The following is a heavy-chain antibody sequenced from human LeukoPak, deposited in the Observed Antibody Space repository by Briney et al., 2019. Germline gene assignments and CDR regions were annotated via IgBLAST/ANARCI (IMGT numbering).Heavy chain of an antibody. CDR3: AKDPRNDYYGSGSPYYFDY. CDR1: GFTFSSSA. Sequence: PGGSLRLSCAASGFTFSSSAMSWVRQAPGKGLEWVPTISSSGGRTYNADSVKGRFTISRDNSKTTLYLQMNSLRAEDTAVYYCAKDPRNDYYGSGSPYYFDYWGQGTLVTASS. CDR2: ISSSGGRT. V-gene: IGHV3-23*01. J-gene: IGHJ4*02. D-gene: IGHD3-10*01.